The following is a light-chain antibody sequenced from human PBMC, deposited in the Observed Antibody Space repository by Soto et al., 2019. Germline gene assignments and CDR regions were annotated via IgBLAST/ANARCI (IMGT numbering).Light chain of an antibody. V-gene: IGKV3-20*01. CDR1: QSVSTTY. CDR2: NAS. CDR3: QDYGTSSLT. J-gene: IGKJ4*01. Sequence: EFVLTQSPGTLSLSPGERATLSCKASQSVSTTYVAWYQQRPGRPPRLIISNASTRATCSPARFSGSGSGTDFTLTISRLTPEDFAVYFCQDYGTSSLTFGGGTKLEIK.